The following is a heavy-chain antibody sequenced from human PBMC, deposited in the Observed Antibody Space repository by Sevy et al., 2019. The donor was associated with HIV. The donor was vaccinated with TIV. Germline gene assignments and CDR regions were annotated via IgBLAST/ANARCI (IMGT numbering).Heavy chain of an antibody. J-gene: IGHJ4*02. V-gene: IGHV3-73*01. CDR3: ARHYIDCSGGSCSSDYFDY. D-gene: IGHD2-15*01. CDR2: IKNKGKNYAT. CDR1: GFTFSGSA. Sequence: GGSLRLSCAASGFTFSGSAMHWVRQASGKGLEWIGRIKNKGKNYATAYGASVKGRFTISRDDSKNTAYLQMKSLKTEDTAMYYCARHYIDCSGGSCSSDYFDYWGQGTLVTVSS.